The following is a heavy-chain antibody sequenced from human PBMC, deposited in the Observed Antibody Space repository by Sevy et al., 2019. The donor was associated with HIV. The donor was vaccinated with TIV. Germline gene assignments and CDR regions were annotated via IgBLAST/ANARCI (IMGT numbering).Heavy chain of an antibody. CDR3: ASSFCYDSSGYIDY. V-gene: IGHV4-39*01. CDR1: GGSISSSSYY. J-gene: IGHJ4*02. CDR2: IDYSGST. D-gene: IGHD3-22*01. Sequence: SETLSLTCTVSGGSISSSSYYWGWIRQPPGKGLEWIGSIDYSGSTYYNPSLKSRVTISVDTSKNQFSLKLTSVTAADTAVYYCASSFCYDSSGYIDYWGQGTLVTVSS.